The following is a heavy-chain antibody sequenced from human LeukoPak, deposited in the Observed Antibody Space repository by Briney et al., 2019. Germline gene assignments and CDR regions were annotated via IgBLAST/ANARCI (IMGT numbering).Heavy chain of an antibody. J-gene: IGHJ4*02. Sequence: GGSLRLSCEASGFTVSGDYMSWVRQAPGKGLEWVSVIYSGGSTYYADSVKGRFTISRDNSKNTLYLQMNSLRAEDTAVYYCARDGPTRDYGSGSPPQDWGQGTLVTVSS. V-gene: IGHV3-53*01. CDR1: GFTVSGDY. CDR3: ARDGPTRDYGSGSPPQD. CDR2: IYSGGST. D-gene: IGHD3-10*01.